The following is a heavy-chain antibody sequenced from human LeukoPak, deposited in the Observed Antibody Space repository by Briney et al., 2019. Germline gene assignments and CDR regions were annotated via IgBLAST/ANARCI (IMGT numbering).Heavy chain of an antibody. D-gene: IGHD2-15*01. V-gene: IGHV4-31*03. J-gene: IGHJ4*02. CDR1: GDSISSGYSS. CDR2: ISYSGRT. CDR3: ARDLLGHCTGGSCSRHRYFDF. Sequence: PSETLSLTCTVSGDSISSGYSSWSWIRQHPGKGLEYIGYISYSGRTYSSPSLKSRVTISVDTSKNQFSLKLSSVTAADTAVYYCARDLLGHCTGGSCSRHRYFDFWGQGTLVTVSS.